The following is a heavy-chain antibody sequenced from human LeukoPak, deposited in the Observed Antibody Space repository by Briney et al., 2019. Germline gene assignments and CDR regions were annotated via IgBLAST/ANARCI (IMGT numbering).Heavy chain of an antibody. J-gene: IGHJ4*02. V-gene: IGHV4-38-2*02. Sequence: SETLSLTCTVSNFSISTSYYWGWIRQPPGKGLEWIGSVFHRGRSYYSPSLESRSTVSVDTSKNQFSLRLTSVTAADTAVYYCARQTGSGLFILPGGQGTLVTVSS. CDR2: VFHRGRS. D-gene: IGHD3/OR15-3a*01. CDR1: NFSISTSYY. CDR3: ARQTGSGLFILP.